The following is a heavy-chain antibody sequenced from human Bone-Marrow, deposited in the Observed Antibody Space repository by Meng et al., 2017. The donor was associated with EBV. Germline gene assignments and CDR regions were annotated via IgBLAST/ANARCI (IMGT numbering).Heavy chain of an antibody. CDR2: IYHSGRT. J-gene: IGHJ4*02. CDR3: LLQVQDDDY. CDR1: GASIGSSNG. D-gene: IGHD1-1*01. V-gene: IGHV4-4*03. Sequence: QEPVQGLWRPPGTSSVPGAVSGASIGSSNGWGWVRQPPGKGLERIGEIYHSGRTNYNPSLKSRVTISVDKSKNQFSLKLSSVTAADTAVYYCLLQVQDDDYWGQGTLVTVSS.